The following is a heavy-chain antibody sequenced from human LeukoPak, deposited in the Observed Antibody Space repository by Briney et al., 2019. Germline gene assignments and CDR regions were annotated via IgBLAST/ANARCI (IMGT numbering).Heavy chain of an antibody. CDR1: GFTFSSYW. CDR2: INSDGSST. Sequence: GGSLRLSCAASGFTFSSYWMHWVRQAPGKGLVWVSRINSDGSSTSYADSVRGRFSISRDNAKNTLYLQMNNLRPEDTAIYYCAKDYRHISYYFDSWGQGTLVTVSS. J-gene: IGHJ4*02. CDR3: AKDYRHISYYFDS. D-gene: IGHD2-21*01. V-gene: IGHV3-74*01.